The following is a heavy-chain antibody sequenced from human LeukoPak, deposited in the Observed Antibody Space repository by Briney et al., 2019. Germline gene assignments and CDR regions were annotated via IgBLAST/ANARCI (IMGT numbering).Heavy chain of an antibody. CDR1: GFSFTNCW. J-gene: IGHJ4*02. V-gene: IGHV5-51*01. Sequence: GESLKISCKGSGFSFTNCWIAWVRQMPGKGLEWMGIIYPGDLDTRYSPSFQGQVTISADKPSSTAYLQWSSLKASDTAMYYCARLYSSKGPEYWGQGTLVTVSS. D-gene: IGHD6-19*01. CDR3: ARLYSSKGPEY. CDR2: IYPGDLDT.